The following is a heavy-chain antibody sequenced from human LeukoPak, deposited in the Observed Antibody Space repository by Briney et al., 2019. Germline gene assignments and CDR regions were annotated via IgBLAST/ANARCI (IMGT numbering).Heavy chain of an antibody. D-gene: IGHD6-13*01. Sequence: SETLSLTCTVADGSISSYYGSWIRQPPGKALEWIGYIYYSGSTNYNPSLKSRVTISVDTSKKQVSLKLSSVSAADTAVYYCAGCYSSSLAFDSWGQGILVTVSS. V-gene: IGHV4-59*01. J-gene: IGHJ4*02. CDR1: DGSISSYY. CDR2: IYYSGST. CDR3: AGCYSSSLAFDS.